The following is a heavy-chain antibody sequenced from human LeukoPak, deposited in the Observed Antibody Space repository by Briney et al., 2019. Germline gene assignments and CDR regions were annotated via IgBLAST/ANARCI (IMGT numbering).Heavy chain of an antibody. V-gene: IGHV3-23*01. J-gene: IGHJ4*02. CDR2: VIGSSGST. CDR3: AKGAYDYIEIAYFDY. D-gene: IGHD5-12*01. CDR1: GFSFNNYA. Sequence: GGSLRLSCVASGFSFNNYAMNWVRQAPGKGLEWVSLVIGSSGSTFYADSVKGRFTISRDKSKNTLNLQMNSLRAEDTAVYYCAKGAYDYIEIAYFDYWGQGSLVTVSS.